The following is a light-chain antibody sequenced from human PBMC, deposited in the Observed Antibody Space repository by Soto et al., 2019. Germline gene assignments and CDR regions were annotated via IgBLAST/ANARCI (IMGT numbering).Light chain of an antibody. V-gene: IGKV3-20*01. J-gene: IGKJ4*01. CDR1: QSLSSGY. Sequence: ETVLTQSPGTLSLSPGERATLSFRASQSLSSGYLAWYQQRPGQAPRLLISGASSRAPGIPDRFSGTGSGTGFTPTISSLEPEDFAVYYCQQYGGSPLVTFGGGTKVEI. CDR2: GAS. CDR3: QQYGGSPLVT.